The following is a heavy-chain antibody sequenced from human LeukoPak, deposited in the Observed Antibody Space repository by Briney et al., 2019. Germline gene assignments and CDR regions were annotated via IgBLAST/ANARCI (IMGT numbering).Heavy chain of an antibody. V-gene: IGHV4-34*01. D-gene: IGHD3-10*01. CDR1: GGSFSGYF. CDR3: ARGPDSGSYFAWFGP. J-gene: IGHJ5*02. CDR2: INHSGST. Sequence: SETLSLTCAVYGGSFSGYFWNWIRQPPGKELEWIGEINHSGSTHHNPSLKSRVTISIDTSKNQISLKLSSVTAADTAVYYCARGPDSGSYFAWFGPWGQGTLVTVSS.